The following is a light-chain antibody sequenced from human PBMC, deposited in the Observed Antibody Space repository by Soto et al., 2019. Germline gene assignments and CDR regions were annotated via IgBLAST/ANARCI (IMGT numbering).Light chain of an antibody. V-gene: IGKV3-11*01. CDR3: QHRSNWPRGAT. CDR2: DAS. CDR1: QSLSSY. J-gene: IGKJ3*01. Sequence: EIVLTQSPATLSLSPGDRATLSCRASQSLSSYLAWYQQRPGQAPRLLIYDASNRATGVPARFSGSGSGTDFTLTISSLDPEAFEVYYCQHRSNWPRGATFGPGTKVDI.